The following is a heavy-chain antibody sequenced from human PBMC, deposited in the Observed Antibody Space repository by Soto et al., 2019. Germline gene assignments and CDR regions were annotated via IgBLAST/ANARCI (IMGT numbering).Heavy chain of an antibody. CDR1: GYTFTSYY. J-gene: IGHJ6*03. CDR3: ARDFNWNPPLYYYYMDV. D-gene: IGHD1-20*01. V-gene: IGHV1-46*01. Sequence: ASVKVSCKASGYTFTSYYMHWVRQAPGQGLEWMGIINPSGGSTSYAQKFQGRVTITRDTSASTAYMELSSLRSEDTAVYYCARDFNWNPPLYYYYMDVWGKGTTVTVSS. CDR2: INPSGGST.